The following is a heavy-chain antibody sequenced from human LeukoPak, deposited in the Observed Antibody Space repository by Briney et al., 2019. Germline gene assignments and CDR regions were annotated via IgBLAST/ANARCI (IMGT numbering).Heavy chain of an antibody. Sequence: GRSLRLSCAASGFTFSSYGMHWVRQAPGKGLEWVAFIRFDGNNKYYADSVKGRFTISRDNSKNTLYLQMNSLRAEDTAVYYCAKAPSGSYNYYYYVDVWGKGTTVTVSS. J-gene: IGHJ6*03. V-gene: IGHV3-30*02. CDR2: IRFDGNNK. D-gene: IGHD1-26*01. CDR1: GFTFSSYG. CDR3: AKAPSGSYNYYYYVDV.